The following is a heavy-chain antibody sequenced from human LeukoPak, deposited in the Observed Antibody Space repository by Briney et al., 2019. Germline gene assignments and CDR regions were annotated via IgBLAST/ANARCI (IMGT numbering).Heavy chain of an antibody. CDR2: IKPKSCGA. V-gene: IGHV1-2*02. Sequence: ASVKVSCKASGYTFIDYFVHWVRQAPGQGLKWMGWIKPKSCGANSAQNFHGRGSMTRDTSTSAAYLVVRRMKSNDTAVYYRARALRTDILTTDYWGQGALVTDSS. D-gene: IGHD3-9*01. CDR3: ARALRTDILTTDY. J-gene: IGHJ4*02. CDR1: GYTFIDYF.